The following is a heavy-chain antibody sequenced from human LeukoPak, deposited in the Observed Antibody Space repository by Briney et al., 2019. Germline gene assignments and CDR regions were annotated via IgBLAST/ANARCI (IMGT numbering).Heavy chain of an antibody. J-gene: IGHJ4*02. D-gene: IGHD3-10*01. CDR2: INHSGST. CDR3: ARVAFCYDSGSYFDY. CDR1: GGSFSGYY. V-gene: IGHV4-34*01. Sequence: PSETLSLTCAVYGGSFSGYYWSWIRQPPGKGLEWIGEINHSGSTNYNPSLKSRVTISVDTSKTQFSLKLSSVTAADTAVYYCARVAFCYDSGSYFDYWGQGALVSVSS.